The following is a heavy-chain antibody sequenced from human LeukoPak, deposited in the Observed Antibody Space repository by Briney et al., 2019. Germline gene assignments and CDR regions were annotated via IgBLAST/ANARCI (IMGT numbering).Heavy chain of an antibody. D-gene: IGHD3-22*01. Sequence: PGRSLRLSCAASGFTFSSYAMHWVRQAPGKGLEWVAVISYDGSNKYYADSVKGRFTISRDNSKNTLYLQMNSLRAEDTAVYYCARDFSLSSGYYPDYWGQGTLVTVSS. CDR2: ISYDGSNK. V-gene: IGHV3-30-3*01. CDR3: ARDFSLSSGYYPDY. J-gene: IGHJ4*02. CDR1: GFTFSSYA.